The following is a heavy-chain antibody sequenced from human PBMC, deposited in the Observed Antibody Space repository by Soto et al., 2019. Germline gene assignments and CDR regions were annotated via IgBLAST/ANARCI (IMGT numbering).Heavy chain of an antibody. CDR3: ARGLVAGGYYYGMDV. V-gene: IGHV1-69*12. CDR2: IIPIFGTA. J-gene: IGHJ6*02. Sequence: QVQLVQSVAEVKKPGSSVKVSCKAAGGTFRSYAISWVRQSPGQGLEWMGGIIPIFGTANYAQKFQGRSTITADESPSTAYMELSSLRSEDTAVYYCARGLVAGGYYYGMDVWGQGTTVTVSS. D-gene: IGHD6-6*01. CDR1: GGTFRSYA.